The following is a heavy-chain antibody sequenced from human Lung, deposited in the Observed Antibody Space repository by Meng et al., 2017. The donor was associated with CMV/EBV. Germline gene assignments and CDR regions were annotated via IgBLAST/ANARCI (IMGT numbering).Heavy chain of an antibody. CDR2: IYYSGNT. J-gene: IGHJ5*02. CDR1: GGSISSGDYY. D-gene: IGHD2-2*01. V-gene: IGHV4-31*03. CDR3: ARDPGGYCRNTNCPRWLDP. Sequence: SXTLSLTCTVSGGSISSGDYYWSWIRQHPGKGLEWIGYIYYSGNTYYSPSLKSRVTVSVDTSKNQFSLKLSSVTAADTAVYYCARDPGGYCRNTNCPRWLDPWGQGXLVTVSS.